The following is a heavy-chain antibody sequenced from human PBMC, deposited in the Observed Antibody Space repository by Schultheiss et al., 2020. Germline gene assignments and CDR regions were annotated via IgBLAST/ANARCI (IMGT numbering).Heavy chain of an antibody. J-gene: IGHJ4*02. CDR1: GFKFGSYE. Sequence: GGSLRLSCAASGFKFGSYEMNWVRQAPGKGLEWISYISSSGFTIHYADSVKGRFAISRDNAKKSLYLQMNSLRADDTAVYYCARDSDRGWDWGQGTLVTVSS. D-gene: IGHD6-19*01. V-gene: IGHV3-48*03. CDR3: ARDSDRGWD. CDR2: ISSSGFTI.